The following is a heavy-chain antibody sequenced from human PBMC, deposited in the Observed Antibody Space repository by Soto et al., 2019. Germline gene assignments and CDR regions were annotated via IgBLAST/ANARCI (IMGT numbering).Heavy chain of an antibody. J-gene: IGHJ3*02. D-gene: IGHD6-13*01. CDR1: GGTFSSYA. V-gene: IGHV1-69*06. CDR3: ARTLEYSSSWYSAFAI. Sequence: QVQLVQSGAEVKKPGSSVKVSCKASGGTFSSYAISWVRQAPGQGLEWMGGIIPIFGTANYAQKFQGRVTITADKSTSTAYMELSSLRSEDTAVYYCARTLEYSSSWYSAFAIWGQGTMVTVSS. CDR2: IIPIFGTA.